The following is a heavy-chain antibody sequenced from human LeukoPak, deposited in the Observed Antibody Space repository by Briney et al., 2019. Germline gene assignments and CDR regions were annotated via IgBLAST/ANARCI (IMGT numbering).Heavy chain of an antibody. CDR3: AKDRATIAAAGTGFDY. CDR1: GFTFSSYG. J-gene: IGHJ4*02. V-gene: IGHV3-30*02. D-gene: IGHD6-13*01. CDR2: IRYDGSNK. Sequence: TGGSLRLSCAASGFTFSSYGMHWVRQAPGNGLEWVAFIRYDGSNKYYADSVKGRFTISRDNSKNTLYLQMNSLRAEDTAVYYCAKDRATIAAAGTGFDYWGQGTLVTVSS.